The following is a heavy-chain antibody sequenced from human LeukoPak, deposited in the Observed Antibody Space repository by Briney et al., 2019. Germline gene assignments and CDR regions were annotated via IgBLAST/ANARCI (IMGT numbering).Heavy chain of an antibody. D-gene: IGHD2-15*01. CDR1: GFNFREYS. CDR3: AKGGYTTWFDP. V-gene: IGHV3-23*01. Sequence: PGGSLRLSCVASGFNFREYSMSWVRQTPGKGLEWVSNIRSNGRDTYYTDSVKGRFTISRDNSGNILYLQMNSLRAEDTAVYYCAKGGYTTWFDPWGKGTLVTVSS. J-gene: IGHJ5*02. CDR2: IRSNGRDT.